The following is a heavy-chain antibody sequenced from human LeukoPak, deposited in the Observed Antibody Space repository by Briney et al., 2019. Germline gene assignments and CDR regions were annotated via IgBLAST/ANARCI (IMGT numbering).Heavy chain of an antibody. J-gene: IGHJ4*02. CDR1: GGTFSSYA. CDR3: ARSKPDATYYYDSSGYYY. V-gene: IGHV1-69*13. D-gene: IGHD3-22*01. Sequence: ASVKVSCKASGGTFSSYAISWVRQAPGQGLEWMGGIIPMFDTADYAQKFQGGVTITADESTSTAYMELSSLRSEDTAVYYCARSKPDATYYYDSSGYYYWGQGTLVTVSS. CDR2: IIPMFDTA.